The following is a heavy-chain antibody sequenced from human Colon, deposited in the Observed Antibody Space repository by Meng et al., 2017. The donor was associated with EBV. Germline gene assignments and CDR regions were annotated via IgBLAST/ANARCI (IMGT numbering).Heavy chain of an antibody. CDR1: GGSISSGDYY. CDR3: ARQATGYCSGGSCYSGSIFDY. Sequence: LRELGPGLGNPSRPLSLTCIVSGGSISSGDYYWSWIRQPPGKGLEWIGYIYYSGSTHYNPSLKSRVTISVDTSKNQFSLKVSSVTAADTAVYYCARQATGYCSGGSCYSGSIFDYWGQGTLVTVSS. J-gene: IGHJ4*02. CDR2: IYYSGST. V-gene: IGHV4-30-4*01. D-gene: IGHD2-15*01.